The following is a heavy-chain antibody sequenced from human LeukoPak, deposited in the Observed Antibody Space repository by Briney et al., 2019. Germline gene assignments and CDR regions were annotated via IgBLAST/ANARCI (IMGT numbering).Heavy chain of an antibody. CDR3: ARESVAVDS. CDR2: IYSDGSST. J-gene: IGHJ4*02. V-gene: IGHV3-74*01. CDR1: GFTFSRFW. Sequence: HPGGSLRLSCAASGFTFSRFWMHWVRQAPGKGLVWVSRIYSDGSSTSYADSVKGRFTISRDNTKNTLYLQMNSLRADDTAVYYGARESVAVDSWGQGTLVTVSS. D-gene: IGHD6-19*01.